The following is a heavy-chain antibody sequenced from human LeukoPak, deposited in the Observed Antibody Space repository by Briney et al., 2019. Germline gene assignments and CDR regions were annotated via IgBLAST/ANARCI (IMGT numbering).Heavy chain of an antibody. CDR2: ISGSGGST. CDR3: AKVPTITFGGVIVTPYYFDY. V-gene: IGHV3-23*01. J-gene: IGHJ4*02. CDR1: RFTFSSYA. Sequence: GGSLRLSCAASRFTFSSYAMSWVRQAPGKGLEWVSAISGSGGSTYYADSVKGRFTISRDNSKNTLYLQMNSLRAEDTAVYYCAKVPTITFGGVIVTPYYFDYWGQGTMVTVSS. D-gene: IGHD3-16*02.